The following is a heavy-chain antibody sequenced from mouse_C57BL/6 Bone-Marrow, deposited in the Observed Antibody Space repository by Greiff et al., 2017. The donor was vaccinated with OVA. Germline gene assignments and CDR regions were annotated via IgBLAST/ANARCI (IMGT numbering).Heavy chain of an antibody. Sequence: QVQLQQPGAELVRPGTSVKLSCKASGYTFTSYWMHWVKQRPGQGLEWIGVIDPSDSYTNYNEKFKGKATLTVDTSSSTAYMQLSSLTSEDSAVYYCARVLWSYAMDYWGQGTSVTVSS. V-gene: IGHV1-59*01. J-gene: IGHJ4*01. CDR2: IDPSDSYT. CDR3: ARVLWSYAMDY. D-gene: IGHD1-1*02. CDR1: GYTFTSYW.